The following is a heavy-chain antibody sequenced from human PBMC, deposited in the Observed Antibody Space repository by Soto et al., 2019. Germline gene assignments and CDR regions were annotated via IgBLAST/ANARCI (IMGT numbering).Heavy chain of an antibody. CDR3: ARGLITGSHYSGGWYYFDS. CDR2: INHSGSA. J-gene: IGHJ4*02. V-gene: IGHV4-34*01. D-gene: IGHD6-19*01. Sequence: SETLSLTCAVYGESFSGYIWTWIRQTPGKGLQWIGQINHSGSAYYNPSLKSRATISVHTSNSQFSLELSSVTAADTAVYYCARGLITGSHYSGGWYYFDSWGQGTQVPVSS. CDR1: GESFSGYI.